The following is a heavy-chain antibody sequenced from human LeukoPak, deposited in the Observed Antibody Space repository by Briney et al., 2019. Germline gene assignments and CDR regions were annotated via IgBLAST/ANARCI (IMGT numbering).Heavy chain of an antibody. CDR3: VRSIVPRAPDYYYMDV. J-gene: IGHJ6*03. CDR2: MIPFFGTA. CDR1: GRPFSSYA. V-gene: IGHV1-69*05. D-gene: IGHD2-8*01. Sequence: ASVKVSCKASGRPFSSYAISWVRQAPGQGLEWMGGMIPFFGTANYAQKFQGRVTITTDESTSTAYMELSSLRSEDTAVYYCVRSIVPRAPDYYYMDVWGKGTTVTVSS.